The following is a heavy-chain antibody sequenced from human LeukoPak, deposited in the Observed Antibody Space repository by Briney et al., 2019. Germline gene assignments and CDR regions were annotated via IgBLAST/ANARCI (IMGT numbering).Heavy chain of an antibody. CDR2: IYSGGST. CDR3: ARGLGYCTSTTCLLPFDY. D-gene: IGHD2-2*01. CDR1: GFTVSTYY. V-gene: IGHV3-53*01. Sequence: GGSLRLSCAASGFTVSTYYMTWVRQAPGKRLECVSVIYSGGSTFYADSGKGRFTVSRDNSKNTLYLQMNSLRAEDTAMYYCARGLGYCTSTTCLLPFDYWGQGTLVTVSS. J-gene: IGHJ4*02.